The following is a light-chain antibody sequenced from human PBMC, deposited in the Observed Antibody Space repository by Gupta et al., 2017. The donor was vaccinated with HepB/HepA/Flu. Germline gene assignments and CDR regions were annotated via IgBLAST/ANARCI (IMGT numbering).Light chain of an antibody. Sequence: DVVMDQSPLSLHVTPCESACLSCRSSQSLLHTYGNNQLEWYLQRPGQSPQLLSYLASNRASGVPDRVSGSGSGTDFTLKIRRVEAEDVGFYYCMQKRQMLTFGQGPKVDIK. CDR3: MQKRQMLT. V-gene: IGKV2-28*01. CDR1: QSLLHTYGNNQ. CDR2: LAS. J-gene: IGKJ1*01.